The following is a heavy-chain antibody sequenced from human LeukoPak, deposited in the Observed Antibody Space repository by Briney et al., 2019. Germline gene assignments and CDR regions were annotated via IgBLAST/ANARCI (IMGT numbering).Heavy chain of an antibody. CDR3: ARDYHDSSSGASDI. J-gene: IGHJ3*02. Sequence: GGSLRLSCAASGFTFSSYSMNWVRQAPGKGLEWVSSISSSSSYIYYADSVKGRFTISRDNSKNTLYLQMNSLRAEDTAVYYCARDYHDSSSGASDIWGPGTMVTVSS. CDR1: GFTFSSYS. CDR2: ISSSSSYI. D-gene: IGHD3-22*01. V-gene: IGHV3-21*04.